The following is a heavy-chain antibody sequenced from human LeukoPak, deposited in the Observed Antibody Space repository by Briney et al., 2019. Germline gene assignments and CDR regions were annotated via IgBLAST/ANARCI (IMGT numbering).Heavy chain of an antibody. Sequence: GGSLRLSCAASGFTFSNYGMSWVRQAPELGLEWVSCVNENGETTYYADSVKGRFTISRDSPKNTLYLQMNSLRAEDTAVYYCARAAYDNSGYLTLWGQGTLVTVSS. CDR2: VNENGETT. D-gene: IGHD3-22*01. J-gene: IGHJ4*02. V-gene: IGHV3-23*01. CDR3: ARAAYDNSGYLTL. CDR1: GFTFSNYG.